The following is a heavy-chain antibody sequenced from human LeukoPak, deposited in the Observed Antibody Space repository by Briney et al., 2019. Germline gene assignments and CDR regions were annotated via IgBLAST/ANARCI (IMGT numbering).Heavy chain of an antibody. J-gene: IGHJ3*02. D-gene: IGHD6-6*01. Sequence: GASAKVSCKASGYTFTSYGISWVRQAPGQGLGWMGWISAYNGNTNYAQKLQGRVTMTTDTSTSTAYMELRSLRSDDTAVYYCARESAARPAFDIWGQGTMVTVSS. V-gene: IGHV1-18*01. CDR3: ARESAARPAFDI. CDR1: GYTFTSYG. CDR2: ISAYNGNT.